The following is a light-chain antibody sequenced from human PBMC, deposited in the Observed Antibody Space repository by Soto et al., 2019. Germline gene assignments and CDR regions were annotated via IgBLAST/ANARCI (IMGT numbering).Light chain of an antibody. Sequence: QSALTQPASVSGSPGQSITISCTGTSSDIGAYTYICWYQQHPGQAPKLLIYDVSNRPSGVSNRFSGSKSGNTASLTISGLQAEDEADYYCSSYIGNSKALFGGGTKLTVL. J-gene: IGLJ2*01. V-gene: IGLV2-14*03. CDR3: SSYIGNSKAL. CDR2: DVS. CDR1: SSDIGAYTY.